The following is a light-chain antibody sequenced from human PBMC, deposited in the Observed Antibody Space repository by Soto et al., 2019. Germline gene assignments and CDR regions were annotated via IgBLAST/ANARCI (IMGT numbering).Light chain of an antibody. J-gene: IGKJ3*01. CDR2: DAS. Sequence: EIVLTQSPGTLSLSPGESATLSCRASQSVSSFLAWYQQKPGQSPRLLIYDASNRATGIPTRFSGSGSGTDFTLIISSLEPDDFAVYYCQARSNWPSFGPGTKVDI. CDR3: QARSNWPS. V-gene: IGKV3-11*01. CDR1: QSVSSF.